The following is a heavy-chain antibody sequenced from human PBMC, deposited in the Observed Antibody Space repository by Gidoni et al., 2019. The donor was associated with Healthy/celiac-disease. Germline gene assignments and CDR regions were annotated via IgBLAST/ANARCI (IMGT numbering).Heavy chain of an antibody. J-gene: IGHJ4*02. CDR1: GFSLSTSGLC. CDR2: IDWDDDK. D-gene: IGHD2-15*01. Sequence: QVTLRESGPALVKPTQTPTLTCTFSGFSLSTSGLCVRWIRQPPGKALEWLARIDWDDDKYYSTSLKTRLTISKDTSKNQVVLTMTNMDPVDTATYYCARITGYCSGGSCQIKSYLDYWGQGTLVTVSS. V-gene: IGHV2-70*15. CDR3: ARITGYCSGGSCQIKSYLDY.